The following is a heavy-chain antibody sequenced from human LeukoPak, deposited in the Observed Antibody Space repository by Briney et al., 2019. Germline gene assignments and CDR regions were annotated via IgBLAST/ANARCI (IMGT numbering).Heavy chain of an antibody. D-gene: IGHD3-10*01. V-gene: IGHV1-69*13. CDR2: IIPIFGTA. J-gene: IGHJ4*02. Sequence: SVKVSCKASGGTFSSYAISWVRQAPGKGLEWMGGIIPIFGTAKYAQKFQGRVTITADESTSTAYMELSSLISEDTAVYYCARDEGGPYGLNFDYWGQGTLVTVSS. CDR3: ARDEGGPYGLNFDY. CDR1: GGTFSSYA.